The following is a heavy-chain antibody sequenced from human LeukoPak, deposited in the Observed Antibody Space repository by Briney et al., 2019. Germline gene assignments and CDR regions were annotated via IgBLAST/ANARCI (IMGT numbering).Heavy chain of an antibody. V-gene: IGHV3-64*01. Sequence: GGSLRLSCAASGFTFSGSAMHWVRQASGKGLEYVSAISSNGGSTYYANSVKGRFTISRDNSKNTLYLQMGSLRAEDMAVYYCARDGGDGHSFDYWGQGTLVTVSS. CDR3: ARDGGDGHSFDY. J-gene: IGHJ4*02. D-gene: IGHD3-16*01. CDR2: ISSNGGST. CDR1: GFTFSGSA.